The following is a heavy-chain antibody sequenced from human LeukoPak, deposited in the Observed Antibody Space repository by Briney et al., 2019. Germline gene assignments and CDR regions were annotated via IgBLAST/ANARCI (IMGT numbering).Heavy chain of an antibody. CDR3: ASSRYCSSTSCYWEAFDI. Sequence: GGSLRLSCAASGFTFSNYWMSWVRQAPGKGLEWVANIRQDGSDKYYVDSVKGRFTISRDNAKNSLYLQMNSLRAEDTAVYYCASSRYCSSTSCYWEAFDIWGQGTMVTVSS. V-gene: IGHV3-7*01. J-gene: IGHJ3*02. CDR2: IRQDGSDK. D-gene: IGHD2-2*01. CDR1: GFTFSNYW.